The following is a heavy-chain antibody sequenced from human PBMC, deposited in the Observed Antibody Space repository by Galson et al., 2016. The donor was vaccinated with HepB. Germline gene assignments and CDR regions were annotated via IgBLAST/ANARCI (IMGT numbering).Heavy chain of an antibody. D-gene: IGHD2/OR15-2a*01. J-gene: IGHJ4*02. CDR3: AKRHEYCPPVGCSVDY. Sequence: SLRLSCAASGFTFSNRGMHWVRQAPGKGLEWVAADSMDGRRKFYADSVKGRLTISRDNSNNMLFLQMNSLRADDTPVYYCAKRHEYCPPVGCSVDYWGQGTLFSFSS. CDR1: GFTFSNRG. V-gene: IGHV3-30*18. CDR2: DSMDGRRK.